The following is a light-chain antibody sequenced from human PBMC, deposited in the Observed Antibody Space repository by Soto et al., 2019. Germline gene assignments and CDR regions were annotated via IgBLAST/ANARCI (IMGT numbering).Light chain of an antibody. CDR1: WSNIGSNY. Sequence: QSVLTQPPSASGAPGQRVTISCSGSWSNIGSNYVYWYQQLPGAAPKLLIYRAILRPSGVPDRFSGSKTGTSASLAISGLRSEDEAYYHCATWDGRLSGVVFGGGTKLTVL. V-gene: IGLV1-47*01. CDR2: RAI. J-gene: IGLJ2*01. CDR3: ATWDGRLSGVV.